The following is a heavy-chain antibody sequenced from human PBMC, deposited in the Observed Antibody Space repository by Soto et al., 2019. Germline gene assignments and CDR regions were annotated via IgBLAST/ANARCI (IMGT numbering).Heavy chain of an antibody. Sequence: QVQLQESGPGLVMPSQTLSLTCTVSGGSISSGAYYGTWIRQHPGKGLEWIGYIYYSGSTYYNPSLKSRITISVDTSKNQFSLRLSSVTAADTAVYYCARDGDGMDVWGQGTTVTVSS. CDR2: IYYSGST. V-gene: IGHV4-31*03. CDR1: GGSISSGAYY. J-gene: IGHJ6*02. CDR3: ARDGDGMDV.